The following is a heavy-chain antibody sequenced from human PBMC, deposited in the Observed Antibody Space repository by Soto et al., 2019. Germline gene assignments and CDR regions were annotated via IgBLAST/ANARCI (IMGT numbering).Heavy chain of an antibody. V-gene: IGHV1-2*02. CDR1: GYTFTGSY. J-gene: IGHJ4*02. D-gene: IGHD6-6*01. CDR3: ARGGYSSSSPSDY. Sequence: QVQLVQSGAEVKKPGASVKVSCKASGYTFTGSYMHWVRQAPGQGHEWMGWVNPNTGGTNYAQKFQGRVTMTRDTSISTAYMELSRLSSDDTAVFYCARGGYSSSSPSDYWGQGTLVTVSS. CDR2: VNPNTGGT.